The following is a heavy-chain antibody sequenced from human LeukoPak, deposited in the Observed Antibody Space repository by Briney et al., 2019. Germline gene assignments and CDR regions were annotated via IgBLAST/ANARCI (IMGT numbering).Heavy chain of an antibody. J-gene: IGHJ3*02. CDR2: ISYDGSNK. D-gene: IGHD6-19*01. V-gene: IGHV3-30*04. CDR3: ARERANSGWYSAFDI. Sequence: GGSLRFSCTASGFTFGDYAMTWVRQAPGKGLEWVAVISYDGSNKYYADSVKGRFTISRDNSKNTLYLQMNSLRAEDTAVYYCARERANSGWYSAFDIWGQGTMVTVSS. CDR1: GFTFGDYA.